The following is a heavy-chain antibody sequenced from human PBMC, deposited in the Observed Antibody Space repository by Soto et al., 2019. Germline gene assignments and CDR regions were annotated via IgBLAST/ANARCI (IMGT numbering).Heavy chain of an antibody. Sequence: QITLKESGPTLVKPTQTLTLTCTFSGFSLTTSGVGVGWIRQPPGKALEWLALIYWDDDKRYSPSLKSRLTTTQDTSNTLVVLTMTNMAPADTATYFCAHRTTTVTWWFDPWGQGTLVTVSS. J-gene: IGHJ5*02. CDR1: GFSLTTSGVG. D-gene: IGHD4-17*01. CDR3: AHRTTTVTWWFDP. CDR2: IYWDDDK. V-gene: IGHV2-5*02.